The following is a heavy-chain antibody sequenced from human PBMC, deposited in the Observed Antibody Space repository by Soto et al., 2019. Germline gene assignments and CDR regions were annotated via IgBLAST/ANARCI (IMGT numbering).Heavy chain of an antibody. J-gene: IGHJ6*02. CDR3: ARVGYNFWRRYHYDGMDV. D-gene: IGHD3-3*01. Sequence: QVRLVQSGAELKKPGSSVKVSCEASGGTFSSYAVTWVRQAPGQGLEWMVGIIPIVTTPNYAQKFQGRLTISASKSTSTSYIELSSLRSEDTVVSYWARVGYNFWRRYHYDGMDVWGQGTTVIVSS. CDR1: GGTFSSYA. V-gene: IGHV1-69*06. CDR2: IIPIVTTP.